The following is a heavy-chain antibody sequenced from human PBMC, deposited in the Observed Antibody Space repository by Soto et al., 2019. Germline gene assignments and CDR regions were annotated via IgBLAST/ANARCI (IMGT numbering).Heavy chain of an antibody. CDR3: ARRDYSTTWYLKY. J-gene: IGHJ4*02. Sequence: PGGSLRLPCAASRFTFSAYAMSWVRQAPGKGLEWVSVISGSGDATYYADSVKGRFTISRDNSKNTLYLQMNSLRAEDTAVYYCARRDYSTTWYLKYWGQGTLVTVSS. CDR1: RFTFSAYA. D-gene: IGHD6-13*01. V-gene: IGHV3-23*01. CDR2: ISGSGDAT.